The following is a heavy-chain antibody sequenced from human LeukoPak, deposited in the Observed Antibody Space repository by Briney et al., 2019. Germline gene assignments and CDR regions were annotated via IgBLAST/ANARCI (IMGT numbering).Heavy chain of an antibody. CDR3: TRDSYHYDSSGYYATFDI. V-gene: IGHV4-59*01. CDR1: GGSLSSYY. J-gene: IGHJ3*02. D-gene: IGHD3-22*01. CDR2: ISYSGST. Sequence: SETLSLTCTVPGGSLSSYYWSWIRQPPGKGLEWIGYISYSGSTKYNPSLKSRVTISVDTSKNQFSLKLSSVTAADTAVYYCTRDSYHYDSSGYYATFDIWGQGTRVTVSS.